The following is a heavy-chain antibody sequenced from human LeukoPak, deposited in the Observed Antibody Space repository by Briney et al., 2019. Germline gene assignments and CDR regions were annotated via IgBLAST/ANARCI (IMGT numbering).Heavy chain of an antibody. CDR1: GGSISSSSYY. J-gene: IGHJ4*02. Sequence: PSETLSLTCTVSGGSISSSSYYWGWIRQPPGKGLEWIGSIYYSGSTYYNRSVKSRVTISVDTSKNQFSLKLSSVTAADTAVYYCARRIAAAPDPPFDYWGQGTLVTVSS. CDR3: ARRIAAAPDPPFDY. V-gene: IGHV4-39*07. D-gene: IGHD6-13*01. CDR2: IYYSGST.